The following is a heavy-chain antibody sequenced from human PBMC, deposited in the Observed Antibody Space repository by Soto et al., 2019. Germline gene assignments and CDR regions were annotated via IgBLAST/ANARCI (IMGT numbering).Heavy chain of an antibody. CDR1: GYSFTSYW. CDR3: ARLTYYYDSSCYPGSLDYFDY. Sequence: GESLKISCKGSGYSFTSYWIGWVRQMPGKGLERMGIIYPGDSDTRYSPSFQGQVTISADKSISTAYLQWSSLKASDTAMYYCARLTYYYDSSCYPGSLDYFDYWGQGTLVTVSS. V-gene: IGHV5-51*01. CDR2: IYPGDSDT. D-gene: IGHD3-22*01. J-gene: IGHJ4*02.